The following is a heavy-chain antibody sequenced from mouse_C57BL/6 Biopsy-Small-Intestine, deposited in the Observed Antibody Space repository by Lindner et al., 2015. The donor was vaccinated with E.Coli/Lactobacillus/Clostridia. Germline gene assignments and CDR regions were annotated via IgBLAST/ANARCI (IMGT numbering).Heavy chain of an antibody. Sequence: VQLQESGAELVRPGTSVKVSCKASGYAFTNYLIEWIKQRPGQGLEWIGVINPGSGSISYNEKFKGKAILTADTSPSTAHMQLSSLTSEDSAVYFCARGLDYGYWGQGTTLTVSS. D-gene: IGHD2-4*01. CDR3: ARGLDYGY. CDR1: GYAFTNYL. J-gene: IGHJ2*01. CDR2: INPGSGSI. V-gene: IGHV1-54*01.